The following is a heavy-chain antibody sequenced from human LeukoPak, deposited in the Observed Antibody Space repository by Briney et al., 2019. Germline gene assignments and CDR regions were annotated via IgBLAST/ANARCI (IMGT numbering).Heavy chain of an antibody. V-gene: IGHV3-21*01. CDR3: ARDSERVDTAMVYYYYYYMDV. Sequence: TGGSLRLSCAASGFTFSGYNMNWVRQAPGKGLEWVSGITGNSNNIYYADSVKGRFTISRDNAKNSLYLQMNSLRAEDTAVYYCARDSERVDTAMVYYYYYYMDVWGKGATVTVSS. J-gene: IGHJ6*03. CDR2: ITGNSNNI. CDR1: GFTFSGYN. D-gene: IGHD5-18*01.